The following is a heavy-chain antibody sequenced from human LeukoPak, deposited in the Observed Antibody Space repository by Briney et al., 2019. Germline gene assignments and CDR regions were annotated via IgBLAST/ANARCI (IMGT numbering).Heavy chain of an antibody. J-gene: IGHJ6*02. V-gene: IGHV1-8*01. CDR1: GYTFTSYD. CDR3: ASGLYYYYYYGMDV. Sequence: GASVKVSCKASGYTFTSYDISWVRQATGQGLEWMGWMNPNSGNTGYAQKFQGRVTMTRNTSISTAYMELSSLRSEDTAVYYCASGLYYYYYYGMDVWGQGTTVTVSS. CDR2: MNPNSGNT.